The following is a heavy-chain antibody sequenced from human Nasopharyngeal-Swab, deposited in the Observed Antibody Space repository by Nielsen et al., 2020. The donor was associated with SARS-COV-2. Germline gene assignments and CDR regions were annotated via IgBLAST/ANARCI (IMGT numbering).Heavy chain of an antibody. CDR2: ISYDGSNK. J-gene: IGHJ3*02. CDR1: GFTFSSYG. V-gene: IGHV3-30*03. D-gene: IGHD3-22*01. CDR3: ARVGRGYYYDSGAFDI. Sequence: GESLKISCAASGFTFSSYGMHWVRQAPGKGLEWVAVISYDGSNKYYADSVKGRFTISRDNSKNTLYLQMNSLRAEDTAVYYCARVGRGYYYDSGAFDIWGQGTMVTVSS.